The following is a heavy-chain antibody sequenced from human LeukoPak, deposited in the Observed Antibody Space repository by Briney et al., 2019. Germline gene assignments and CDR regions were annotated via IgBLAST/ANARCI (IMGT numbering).Heavy chain of an antibody. J-gene: IGHJ6*03. CDR1: GFTFSNAW. CDR3: ARAEDGYYYYYMDV. V-gene: IGHV3-15*01. CDR2: IKSKTDGGTT. Sequence: GGSLRLSCAASGFTFSNAWMSWVRQAPGKGLEWVGRIKSKTDGGTTDYAAPVKGRFTISRDDSKNTLYLQMNSLRAEDTAVYYCARAEDGYYYYYMDVWGKGTTVTVSS.